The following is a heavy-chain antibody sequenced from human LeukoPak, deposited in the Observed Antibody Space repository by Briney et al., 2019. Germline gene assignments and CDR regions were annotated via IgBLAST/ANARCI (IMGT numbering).Heavy chain of an antibody. CDR2: IGTAGDT. V-gene: IGHV3-13*01. J-gene: IGHJ2*01. D-gene: IGHD1-14*01. Sequence: GGSLRLSCAASGFTFSSYDMHWVRQATGKGLEWVSAIGTAGDTYYPGSVKGRFTISRENAKNSLYLQMNSLRAEDTAVYYCARGPPVFTEAWWYFDLWGRGTLVTVSS. CDR1: GFTFSSYD. CDR3: ARGPPVFTEAWWYFDL.